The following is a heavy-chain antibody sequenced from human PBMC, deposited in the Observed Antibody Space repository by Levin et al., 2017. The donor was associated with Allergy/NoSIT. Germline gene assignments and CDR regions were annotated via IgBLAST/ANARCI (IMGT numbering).Heavy chain of an antibody. D-gene: IGHD6-19*01. CDR2: IYPGDSDT. V-gene: IGHV5-51*01. J-gene: IGHJ6*02. Sequence: PGGSLRLSCKGSGYSFSSYWIGWVRQTPGKGLDWMGIIYPGDSDTRYSPSFQGQVIISADKTISTAYLPWSSLKASDTAIYYCARRNSGYRSGWRGAIYYGMDVWGQGTTVTVSS. CDR1: GYSFSSYW. CDR3: ARRNSGYRSGWRGAIYYGMDV.